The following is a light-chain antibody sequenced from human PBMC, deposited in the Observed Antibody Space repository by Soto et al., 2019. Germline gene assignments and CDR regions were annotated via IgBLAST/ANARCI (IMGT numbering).Light chain of an antibody. CDR3: SSYAGSNNLV. CDR1: SSDGGSYNY. CDR2: EVS. J-gene: IGLJ3*02. Sequence: QSALTQPPSASGSPGQSVTISCTGTSSDGGSYNYVSWYQQHPGKAPKLMIYEVSKRPSGVPDRFSGSKSGNTASLTVSGLQAEDEADYYCSSYAGSNNLVFGGGTKLTVL. V-gene: IGLV2-8*01.